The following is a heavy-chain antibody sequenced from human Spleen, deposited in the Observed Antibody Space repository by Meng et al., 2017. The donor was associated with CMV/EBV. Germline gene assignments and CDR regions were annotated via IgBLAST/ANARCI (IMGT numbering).Heavy chain of an antibody. D-gene: IGHD6-6*01. CDR3: ARGPFHTTSSPYYYGLDV. Sequence: GESLKISCAASGFTFSSYSMNWVRQAPGKGLEWVSYTSSSRNDIYYADFVRGRFTISRDNGKNSLYLQMSSLTVEDTAVYYCARGPFHTTSSPYYYGLDVWGQGTAVTVSS. J-gene: IGHJ6*02. V-gene: IGHV3-21*05. CDR2: TSSSRNDI. CDR1: GFTFSSYS.